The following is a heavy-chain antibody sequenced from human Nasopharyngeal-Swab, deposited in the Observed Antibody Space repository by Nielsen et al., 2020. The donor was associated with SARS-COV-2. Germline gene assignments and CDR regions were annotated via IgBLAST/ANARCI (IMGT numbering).Heavy chain of an antibody. Sequence: SLKISCVASGFTYKYGMNWVRQAPGKGLEWVSVIWYDGSKKFYAESVKGRFSISRDESKNTVYLQMSSLRVEDTAVYYCVSAGSIEYWGPGTLVTVSS. J-gene: IGHJ4*02. V-gene: IGHV3-33*01. CDR1: GFTYKYG. CDR3: VSAGSIEY. CDR2: IWYDGSKK. D-gene: IGHD3-10*01.